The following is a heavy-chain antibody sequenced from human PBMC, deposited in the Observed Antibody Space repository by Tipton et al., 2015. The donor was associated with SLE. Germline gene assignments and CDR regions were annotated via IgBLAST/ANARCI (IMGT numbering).Heavy chain of an antibody. J-gene: IGHJ1*01. Sequence: TLSLTCAVYGGSFSGYYWSWIRQPPGKGLEWIGEINHSGSTNSNPSLKSRVTISVDTSKNQFSLKLSSVTAADTAVYYCAREGGKSWAMGATEEYFQNWGQVTLVSVSS. V-gene: IGHV4-34*01. CDR3: AREGGKSWAMGATEEYFQN. CDR2: INHSGST. CDR1: GGSFSGYY. D-gene: IGHD1-26*01.